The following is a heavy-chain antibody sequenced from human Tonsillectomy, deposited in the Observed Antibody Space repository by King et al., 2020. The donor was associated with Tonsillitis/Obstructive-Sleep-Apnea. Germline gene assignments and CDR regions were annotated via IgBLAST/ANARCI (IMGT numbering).Heavy chain of an antibody. Sequence: VQLVESGGDLVHPGGSLRLSCEASGFTFNNFAMSWVRQAPGKGLEWVSDISGSGDKTYYADSVKGRFTISRDNSKNTVFLQLRSLRGEDTAVYYCATSGGNFDYWGQGTLVTVSS. CDR2: ISGSGDKT. CDR3: ATSGGNFDY. J-gene: IGHJ4*02. D-gene: IGHD4-23*01. CDR1: GFTFNNFA. V-gene: IGHV3-23*04.